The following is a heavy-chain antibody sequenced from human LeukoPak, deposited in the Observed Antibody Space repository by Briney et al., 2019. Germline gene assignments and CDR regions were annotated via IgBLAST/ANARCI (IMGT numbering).Heavy chain of an antibody. Sequence: GGSLRLSCAASGFTFSSFSMNWVRQAPGKGLEWVSSISSSSSYIYYADSVKGRFTISRDNAKNSLYLQMNSLRAEDTAVYYCARDSGAGGYYYYYDTELWGKGTTVTVSS. CDR1: GFTFSSFS. V-gene: IGHV3-21*01. CDR2: ISSSSSYI. CDR3: ARDSGAGGYYYYYDTEL. J-gene: IGHJ6*03. D-gene: IGHD3-10*01.